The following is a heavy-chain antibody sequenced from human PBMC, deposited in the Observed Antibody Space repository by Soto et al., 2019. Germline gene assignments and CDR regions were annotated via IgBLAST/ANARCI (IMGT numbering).Heavy chain of an antibody. Sequence: GVSLRLSCAAPGFTFSSYGMHWVRQAPGKGLEWVAVIWYDGSNKYYADSVKGRFTISRDNSKNTLYLQMNSLRAEDTAVYYCARDEGAREAGTFDYWGQGTLVTVSS. J-gene: IGHJ4*02. V-gene: IGHV3-33*01. D-gene: IGHD6-19*01. CDR1: GFTFSSYG. CDR3: ARDEGAREAGTFDY. CDR2: IWYDGSNK.